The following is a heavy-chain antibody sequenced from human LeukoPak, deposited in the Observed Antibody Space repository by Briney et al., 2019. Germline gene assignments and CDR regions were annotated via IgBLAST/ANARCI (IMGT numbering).Heavy chain of an antibody. CDR1: EFTFSNYA. D-gene: IGHD3-10*02. CDR3: AKYVSAKGPPYALDV. CDR2: ISASGGST. Sequence: GRSLRLSCAASEFTFSNYAMQWVRQAPGNGLEWVSGISASGGSTWYADTVKGRFTISRDTSKNTLYLQMNSLRAEDTAVYYCAKYVSAKGPPYALDVWGQGTTVTVSS. V-gene: IGHV3-23*01. J-gene: IGHJ6*02.